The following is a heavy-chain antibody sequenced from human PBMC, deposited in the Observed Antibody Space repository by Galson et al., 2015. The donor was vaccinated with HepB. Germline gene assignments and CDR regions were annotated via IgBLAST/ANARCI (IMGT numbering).Heavy chain of an antibody. V-gene: IGHV4-39*01. CDR1: GGSINSISYY. J-gene: IGHJ6*02. CDR2: IYYGGTT. Sequence: SETLSLTCTVSGGSINSISYYWGWIRQPPGRRLEWIATIYYGGTTYYNPSLRSRVTISVDTSKSRFSLRLSSVTAADTAVYYFARTDCRSTGCFHYYGLDVWGQGTTVTVAS. D-gene: IGHD2-2*01. CDR3: ARTDCRSTGCFHYYGLDV.